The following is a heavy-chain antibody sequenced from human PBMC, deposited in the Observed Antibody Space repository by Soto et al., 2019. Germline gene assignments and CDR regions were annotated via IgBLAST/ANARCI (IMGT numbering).Heavy chain of an antibody. Sequence: GGSLRLSCAASGFTISSYAMSWVRQAPGQGLEWVSAISGSGGSTYYADPVKGRFTISRDNSTNTLYLQMHSLRAEDTAVYYRVTYLAEAVLGMDVGGQGTRLSVSS. D-gene: IGHD2-21*01. J-gene: IGHJ6*01. CDR3: VTYLAEAVLGMDV. CDR1: GFTISSYA. V-gene: IGHV3-23*01. CDR2: ISGSGGST.